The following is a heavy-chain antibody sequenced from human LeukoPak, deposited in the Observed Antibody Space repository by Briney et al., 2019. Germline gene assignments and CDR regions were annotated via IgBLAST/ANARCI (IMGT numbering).Heavy chain of an antibody. D-gene: IGHD3-22*01. V-gene: IGHV3-72*01. J-gene: IGHJ4*02. CDR1: GLTFSSYA. CDR3: ARASPDSSAHYYFDY. CDR2: IRHKAKTYTT. Sequence: PGGSLRLSCAASGLTFSSYAMSWVRQAPGKGLEWVGRIRHKAKTYTTEYAASVKGRFTISRDDSKTSLYLQMNSLNTEDTAVYYCARASPDSSAHYYFDYWGQGSLVTVSS.